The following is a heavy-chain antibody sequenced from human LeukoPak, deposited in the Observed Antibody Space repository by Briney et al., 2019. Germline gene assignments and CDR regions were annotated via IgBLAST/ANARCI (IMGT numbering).Heavy chain of an antibody. D-gene: IGHD6-19*01. CDR3: ARSTQDSSTSFDF. CDR1: GGSIGSYY. Sequence: SETLSLTCTVSGGSIGSYYWSWIRQPPGKGLEYIGYIYHSGSTNYNPSLKSRVTMSVDKSKNQCSLRLRSVTAADTAMYFCARSTQDSSTSFDFWGQGTLVTVSS. CDR2: IYHSGST. V-gene: IGHV4-59*01. J-gene: IGHJ4*02.